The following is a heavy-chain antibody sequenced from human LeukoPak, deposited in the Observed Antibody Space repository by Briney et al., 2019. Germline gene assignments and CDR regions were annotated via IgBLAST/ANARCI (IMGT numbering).Heavy chain of an antibody. J-gene: IGHJ5*02. CDR2: ISPDGSST. V-gene: IGHV3-74*01. D-gene: IGHD1-1*01. CDR1: GFTFNNYR. CDR3: ARARSTTETKLFDP. Sequence: GGSLRLSCAASGFTFNNYRLHRVRQAPGKGLVWVSRISPDGSSTTYADSVKGRFTISRDNAKNTLYLQMNSLRAEDTAVYFCARARSTTETKLFDPWGLGTLVTVSS.